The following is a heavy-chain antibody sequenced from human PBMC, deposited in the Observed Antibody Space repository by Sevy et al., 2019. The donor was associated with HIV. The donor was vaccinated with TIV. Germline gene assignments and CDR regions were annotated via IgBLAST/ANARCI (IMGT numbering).Heavy chain of an antibody. V-gene: IGHV3-30*03. J-gene: IGHJ4*02. CDR1: GFTFSSYW. CDR3: ARVDEQRWLRLYYFDY. CDR2: ISYDGSNK. D-gene: IGHD5-12*01. Sequence: GGSLRLSCAASGFTFSSYWMSWVRQAPGKGLEWVAVISYDGSNKYYADSVKGRFTISRDNSKNTLYLQMNSLRAEDTAVYYCARVDEQRWLRLYYFDYWGQGTLVTVSS.